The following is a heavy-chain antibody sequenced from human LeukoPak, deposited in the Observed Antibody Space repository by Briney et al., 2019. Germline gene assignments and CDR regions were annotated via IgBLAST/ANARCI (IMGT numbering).Heavy chain of an antibody. J-gene: IGHJ6*02. CDR1: GFTFDDYA. D-gene: IGHD6-13*01. CDR3: AKDRAQYSSSWYYYYYGMDV. Sequence: GGSLRLSCAASGFTFDDYAMHWVRQAPGKGLEWVSGISWNSGSIGCADSVKGRFTISRDNAKNSLYLQMNSLRAEDTALYYCAKDRAQYSSSWYYYYYGMDVWGQGTTVTVSS. CDR2: ISWNSGSI. V-gene: IGHV3-9*01.